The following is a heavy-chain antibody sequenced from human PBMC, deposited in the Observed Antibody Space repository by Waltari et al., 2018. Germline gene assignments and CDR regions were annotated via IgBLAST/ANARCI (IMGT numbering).Heavy chain of an antibody. D-gene: IGHD6-19*01. CDR2: IWYDGSNK. J-gene: IGHJ4*02. CDR1: SSYG. Sequence: SSYGMHWVRQAPGKGLEWVAVIWYDGSNKYYADSVKGRFTISRDNSKNTLYLQMNSLRAEDTAVYYCARDHEGQWLVQAPHGAIDYWGQGTLVTVSS. V-gene: IGHV3-33*01. CDR3: ARDHEGQWLVQAPHGAIDY.